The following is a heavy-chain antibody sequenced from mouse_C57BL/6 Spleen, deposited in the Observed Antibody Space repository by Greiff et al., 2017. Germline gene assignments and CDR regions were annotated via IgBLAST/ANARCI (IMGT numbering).Heavy chain of an antibody. D-gene: IGHD1-1*01. CDR2: ISYSGST. V-gene: IGHV3-1*01. CDR3: ARGDYYDLYFDY. Sequence: ESGPGMVKPSQSLSLTCTVTGYSITSGYDWHWIRHFPGNKLEWMGYISYSGSTNYNPSLKSRISITHDTSKNHFFLKLNSVTTEDTATYYCARGDYYDLYFDYWGQGTTLTVSS. J-gene: IGHJ2*01. CDR1: GYSITSGYD.